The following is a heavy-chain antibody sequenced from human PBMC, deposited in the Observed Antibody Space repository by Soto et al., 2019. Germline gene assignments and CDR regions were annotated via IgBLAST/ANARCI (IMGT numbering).Heavy chain of an antibody. Sequence: QVQLVQSGAEVKKPGASVKVSCKASGYTFTSYGISLVRQAPGQVLEWMGWISAYNGNTNAAQKPQGKVTMTTDASTSKAYMELRSLSSDDTAVYYCARVTFVVPAAIPSYDYGMDVWGQGTTVTVSS. D-gene: IGHD2-2*02. CDR3: ARVTFVVPAAIPSYDYGMDV. CDR1: GYTFTSYG. J-gene: IGHJ6*02. CDR2: ISAYNGNT. V-gene: IGHV1-18*04.